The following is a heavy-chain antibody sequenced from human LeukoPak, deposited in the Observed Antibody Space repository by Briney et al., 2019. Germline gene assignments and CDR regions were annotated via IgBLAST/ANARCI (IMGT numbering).Heavy chain of an antibody. CDR1: GGSISSYY. V-gene: IGHV4-4*07. Sequence: SETLSLTCTVSGGSISSYYWSWIRQPAGKGLEWIGRIYTSGSTNYNPSLKSRVTMSVDTSKNQFSLKLSSVTAADTAVYYCARDNGPKAYYYYYYMDVWGKGTTVTVSS. CDR2: IYTSGST. D-gene: IGHD4-17*01. J-gene: IGHJ6*03. CDR3: ARDNGPKAYYYYYYMDV.